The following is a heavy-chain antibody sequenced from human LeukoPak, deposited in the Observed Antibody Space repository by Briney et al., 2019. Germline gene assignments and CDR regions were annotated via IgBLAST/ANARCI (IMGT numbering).Heavy chain of an antibody. V-gene: IGHV3-33*06. J-gene: IGHJ4*02. CDR3: AKDAQRGFDYSNSLES. CDR2: IWNDGSDE. CDR1: GFTFSHYS. D-gene: IGHD4-11*01. Sequence: GRSLSLSCATSGFTFSHYSMHWVRQAPGKGLEWVAVIWNDGSDEYYGDSVKGGFTISRDNSKKTVYLQMNSLRVEDTAVYYCAKDAQRGFDYSNSLESWGQGALVTVSS.